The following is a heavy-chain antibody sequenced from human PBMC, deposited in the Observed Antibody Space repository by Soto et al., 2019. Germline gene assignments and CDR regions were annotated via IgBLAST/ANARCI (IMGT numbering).Heavy chain of an antibody. J-gene: IGHJ4*02. D-gene: IGHD1-20*01. CDR2: IYSGGST. V-gene: IGHV3-66*01. CDR3: ARDKWRNNWNDVTDY. Sequence: GGSLRLSCAASGFTVSSNYMSWVRQAPGKGLEWVSVIYSGGSTYYADSVKGRFTISRDNSKNTLYLQMNSLRAEDTAVYYCARDKWRNNWNDVTDYWGKGTLVTVAS. CDR1: GFTVSSNY.